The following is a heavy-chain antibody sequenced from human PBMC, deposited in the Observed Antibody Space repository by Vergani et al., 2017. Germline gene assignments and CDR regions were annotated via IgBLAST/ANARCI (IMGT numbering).Heavy chain of an antibody. Sequence: VQLVESGGGLVKPGGSLRLSCAASGFTFSSYGMHWVRQAPGKGLEWVAVISDDGSNKYYADSVKGRFTISRDNSKNTLYLQMNSLRAEDTAVYYCAKGGHGGSGWYAPFGPWGQGTLVTVSS. CDR2: ISDDGSNK. D-gene: IGHD6-19*01. V-gene: IGHV3-30*18. CDR3: AKGGHGGSGWYAPFGP. CDR1: GFTFSSYG. J-gene: IGHJ5*02.